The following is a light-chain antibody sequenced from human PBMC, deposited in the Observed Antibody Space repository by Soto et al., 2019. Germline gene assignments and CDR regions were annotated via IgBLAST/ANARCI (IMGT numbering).Light chain of an antibody. V-gene: IGKV3-20*01. Sequence: EIVLTQSPGTLSLSPGERATLSCRASQSIRSTYLTWYHQRPGQPPRLLIYDASRRATGIPDRFSGSGSGTDFSLTISRLEPEDFAVYYCQHYDSSRWTFGLGTKVEIK. CDR2: DAS. CDR3: QHYDSSRWT. J-gene: IGKJ1*01. CDR1: QSIRSTY.